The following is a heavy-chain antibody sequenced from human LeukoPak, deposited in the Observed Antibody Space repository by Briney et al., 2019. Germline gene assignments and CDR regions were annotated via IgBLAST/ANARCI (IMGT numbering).Heavy chain of an antibody. D-gene: IGHD1-1*01. Sequence: SVKVSCKASGGTFSSYAISWVRQAPGQGLEWMGGIIPIFGTANYAQKFQGRVTITADESTSTACMELSSLRSEDTAVYYCARCGTPHYYYYMDVWGKGTTVTVSS. CDR3: ARCGTPHYYYYMDV. V-gene: IGHV1-69*13. J-gene: IGHJ6*03. CDR1: GGTFSSYA. CDR2: IIPIFGTA.